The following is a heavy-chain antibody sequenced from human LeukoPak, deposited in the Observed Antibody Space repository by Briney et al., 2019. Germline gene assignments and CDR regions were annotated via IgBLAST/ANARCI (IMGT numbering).Heavy chain of an antibody. Sequence: GGSLRLSCAASGFTFSSYWMSWVRQAPGKGLEWVANIKQGGSKKYYVYSVKGGFTISRDTAKHSLYLQMNSLSAEDTALYYCVRDGDIVVVPGTIGYYGMDVWGQGTTVTVSS. V-gene: IGHV3-7*01. CDR1: GFTFSSYW. CDR3: VRDGDIVVVPGTIGYYGMDV. CDR2: IKQGGSKK. D-gene: IGHD2-2*01. J-gene: IGHJ6*02.